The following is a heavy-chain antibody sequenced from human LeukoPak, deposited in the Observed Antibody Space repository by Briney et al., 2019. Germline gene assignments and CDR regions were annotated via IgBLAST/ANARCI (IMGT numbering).Heavy chain of an antibody. Sequence: GGSLRLSCAASGFTFSSYSMNWVRQAPGKGLEWVSSISSSSIYIYYADSVKGRLTISRDNAKNSLYLQMNSLRAEDTALYHCAREEINYDILTGYSASWFDPWGQGTLVTVSS. J-gene: IGHJ5*02. CDR2: ISSSSIYI. CDR1: GFTFSSYS. CDR3: AREEINYDILTGYSASWFDP. V-gene: IGHV3-21*04. D-gene: IGHD3-9*01.